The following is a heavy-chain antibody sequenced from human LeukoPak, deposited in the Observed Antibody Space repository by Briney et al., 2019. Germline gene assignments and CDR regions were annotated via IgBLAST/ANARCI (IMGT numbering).Heavy chain of an antibody. CDR3: ARGLSCSGGSCV. J-gene: IGHJ4*02. D-gene: IGHD2-15*01. Sequence: PSETLSLTCAVYGGSFSGYYWSWIRQPPGKGLEWIGEVNHSGSTNHNPSLKSRVTISVDTSKNQFSLKLSSVTAADTAVYYCARGLSCSGGSCVWGQGTLVTVSS. V-gene: IGHV4-34*01. CDR2: VNHSGST. CDR1: GGSFSGYY.